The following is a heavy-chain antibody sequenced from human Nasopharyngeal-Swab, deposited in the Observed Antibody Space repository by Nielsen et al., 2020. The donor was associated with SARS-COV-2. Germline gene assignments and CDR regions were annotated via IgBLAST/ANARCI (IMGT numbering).Heavy chain of an antibody. D-gene: IGHD3-3*02. CDR2: INHSGST. J-gene: IGHJ6*02. CDR3: AREGHRPFAGHGYGMDV. V-gene: IGHV4-34*01. Sequence: WIRQPPGKGLEWIGEINHSGSTNYNPSLKSRVTISVDTSKNQFSLKLSSVTAADTAVYYCAREGHRPFAGHGYGMDVWGQGTTVTVSS.